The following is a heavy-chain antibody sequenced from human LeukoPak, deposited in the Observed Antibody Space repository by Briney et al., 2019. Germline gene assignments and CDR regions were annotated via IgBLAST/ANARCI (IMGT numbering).Heavy chain of an antibody. CDR2: IYSGGST. CDR3: ARFCGGDYWHLDY. J-gene: IGHJ4*02. CDR1: GFTVSSNY. V-gene: IGHV3-53*01. Sequence: GGSLRLSCAASGFTVSSNYMSWVRQAPGKGLEWVSVIYSGGSTYYADSVKGRSTISRDNSKNTLYLQMNSLRAEDTAVYYCARFCGGDYWHLDYWGQGTLVTVSS. D-gene: IGHD2-21*02.